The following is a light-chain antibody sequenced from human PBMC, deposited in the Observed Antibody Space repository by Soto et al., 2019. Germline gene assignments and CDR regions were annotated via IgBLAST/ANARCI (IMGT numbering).Light chain of an antibody. CDR1: QYIGNY. CDR2: SAS. V-gene: IGKV1-39*01. Sequence: DIQVTQSPPSLSASVGDRVTITCRASQYIGNYLNWYQHKPGKAPQLLIYSASTLHIGVPSRFSGSGSGTDFTLTISTLHPDDFASYYCQSKYILSWTFGQGTKVE. CDR3: QSKYILSWT. J-gene: IGKJ1*01.